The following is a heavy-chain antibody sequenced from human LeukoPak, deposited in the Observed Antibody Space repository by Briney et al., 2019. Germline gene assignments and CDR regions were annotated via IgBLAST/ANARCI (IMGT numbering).Heavy chain of an antibody. V-gene: IGHV3-23*01. CDR2: ISGSGGST. J-gene: IGHJ3*02. CDR1: RFTFSSYA. CDR3: AKGPYYYDSSAYHYGAFAI. Sequence: GGSLRLSCTAWRFTFSSYAMSWVRQAPGKGLEWVSTISGSGGSTYHADSVKGRVTISRDNSKNTLYLQMNSLRAEDTAVYYCAKGPYYYDSSAYHYGAFAIWGQGTMVTVSS. D-gene: IGHD3-22*01.